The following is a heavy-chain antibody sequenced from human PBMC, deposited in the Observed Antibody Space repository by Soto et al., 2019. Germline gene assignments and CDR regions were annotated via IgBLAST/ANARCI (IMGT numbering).Heavy chain of an antibody. CDR1: VFTFSSYW. V-gene: IGHV3-7*03. J-gene: IGHJ4*02. CDR2: IKQDGSEK. D-gene: IGHD5-18*01. CDR3: ARDSDTAMVNEPYYFDY. Sequence: QTGWSLRLSCAASVFTFSSYWMSWFRQAPWKGLEWVANIKQDGSEKYYVDSVKGRFTISRDNAKNSLYLQMNSLRAEDTAVYYCARDSDTAMVNEPYYFDYWGQGTLVTVSS.